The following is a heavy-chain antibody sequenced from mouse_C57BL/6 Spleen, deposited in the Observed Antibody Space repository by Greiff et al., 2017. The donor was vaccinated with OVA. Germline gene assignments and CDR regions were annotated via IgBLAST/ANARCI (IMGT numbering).Heavy chain of an antibody. CDR2: IDPSDSET. CDR1: GYTFTSYW. V-gene: IGHV1-52*01. D-gene: IGHD2-10*02. J-gene: IGHJ3*01. Sequence: QVQLQQSGAELVRPGSSVKLSCKASGYTFTSYWMHWVKQRPIQGLEWIGNIDPSDSETHYNQKFKDKATLTVDKSSSTAYMQLSSLTSEDSAVYYCAKGGYGNSFAYWGQGTLVTVSA. CDR3: AKGGYGNSFAY.